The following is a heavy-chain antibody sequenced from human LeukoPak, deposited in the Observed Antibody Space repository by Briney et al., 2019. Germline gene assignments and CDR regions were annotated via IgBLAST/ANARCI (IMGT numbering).Heavy chain of an antibody. Sequence: SETLSLTCAVYGGSFSGYYWSWIRQPPGKGLEWIGEINHSGSTNYNPSLKSRVTILVDTSKNQFSLKLSSVTAADTAVYYCAGSTAEAVLFDYWGQGTLVTVSS. CDR2: INHSGST. D-gene: IGHD6-19*01. CDR3: AGSTAEAVLFDY. J-gene: IGHJ4*02. CDR1: GGSFSGYY. V-gene: IGHV4-34*01.